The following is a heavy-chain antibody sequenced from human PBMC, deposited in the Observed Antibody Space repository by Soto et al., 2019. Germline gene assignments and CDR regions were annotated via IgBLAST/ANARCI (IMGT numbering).Heavy chain of an antibody. CDR3: AKDFVSGVGPFDY. D-gene: IGHD2-15*01. J-gene: IGHJ4*02. CDR1: GFTFDDYA. Sequence: EVQLVESGGGLVQPGRSLRLSCAASGFTFDDYAMHWVRQAPGKGLEWVSGISWNSGSIGYADSVKGRFTISRDNAKNSLYLQMNSLRAEDTALYYCAKDFVSGVGPFDYWGQGTLVTVSS. V-gene: IGHV3-9*01. CDR2: ISWNSGSI.